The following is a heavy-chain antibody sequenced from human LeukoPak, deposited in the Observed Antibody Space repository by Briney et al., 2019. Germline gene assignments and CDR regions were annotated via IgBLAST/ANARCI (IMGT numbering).Heavy chain of an antibody. CDR2: ISSXXSTI. CDR1: GFTFSSYE. Sequence: GGSLRLSCAASGFTFSSYEMNWVRQAPGKGLEWVSYISSXXSTIYYADSVKGRFTISRDNAKNSLYLQMNSLRAEDTAVYYCARVPGYSSSWDDLYYYGMDVWGQGTTVTVSS. J-gene: IGHJ6*02. D-gene: IGHD6-13*01. CDR3: ARVPGYSSSWDDLYYYGMDV. V-gene: IGHV3-48*03.